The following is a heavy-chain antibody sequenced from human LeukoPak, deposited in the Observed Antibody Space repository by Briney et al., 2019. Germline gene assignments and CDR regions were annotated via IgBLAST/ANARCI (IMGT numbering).Heavy chain of an antibody. V-gene: IGHV4-34*01. D-gene: IGHD5-18*01. Sequence: SETLSLTCAVYGGSFSGYYWSWIRQPPGKGLEWIGEINHSGSTNYNPSLKSRVTISVDTSKNQFSLKLSSVTAADTAVYYCARGRQLWPHAPSLDYWGQGTLVTVSS. CDR3: ARGRQLWPHAPSLDY. CDR1: GGSFSGYY. J-gene: IGHJ4*02. CDR2: INHSGST.